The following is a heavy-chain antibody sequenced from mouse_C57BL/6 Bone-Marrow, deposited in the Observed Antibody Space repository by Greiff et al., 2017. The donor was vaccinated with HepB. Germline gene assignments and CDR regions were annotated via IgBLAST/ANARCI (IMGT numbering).Heavy chain of an antibody. Sequence: QVQLQQPGAELVKPGASVKLSCKASGYTFTSYWMHWVKQRPGRGLEWIGRIDPNSGGTKYNEKFKSKATLTVDKPSNTADMQLSSLTSEDSAVYYCAKREYSKGWYFDVWGTGTTVTVSS. J-gene: IGHJ1*03. CDR3: AKREYSKGWYFDV. V-gene: IGHV1-72*01. CDR2: IDPNSGGT. CDR1: GYTFTSYW. D-gene: IGHD2-5*01.